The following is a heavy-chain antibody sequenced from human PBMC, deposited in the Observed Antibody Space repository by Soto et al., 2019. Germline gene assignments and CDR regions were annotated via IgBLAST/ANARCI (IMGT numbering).Heavy chain of an antibody. D-gene: IGHD3-9*01. CDR3: ARDHGILNYYYMDV. CDR1: GYTFTSYC. J-gene: IGHJ6*03. Sequence: ASAQGSSNASGYTFTSYCISWVRQAPGQGLEWMGWISAYNGNTNYAQKLQGRVTMTTDTSTSTAYMELRSLRSDDTAVYYCARDHGILNYYYMDVWGKGTTVTVSS. CDR2: ISAYNGNT. V-gene: IGHV1-18*01.